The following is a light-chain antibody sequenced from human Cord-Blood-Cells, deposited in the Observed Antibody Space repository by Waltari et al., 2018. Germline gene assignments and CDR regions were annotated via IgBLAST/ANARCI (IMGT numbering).Light chain of an antibody. CDR2: EGR. Sequence: QSALTQPASVSGSPGQSNTISCTGTSSDVGSYNLVSWFQQHPGKAPKLMIYEGRKRPSGVSNRFSGSKSGNTASLTISGLQAEDEADYYCCSYAGSSTFEVFGGGTKLTVL. CDR3: CSYAGSSTFEV. V-gene: IGLV2-23*03. CDR1: SSDVGSYNL. J-gene: IGLJ3*02.